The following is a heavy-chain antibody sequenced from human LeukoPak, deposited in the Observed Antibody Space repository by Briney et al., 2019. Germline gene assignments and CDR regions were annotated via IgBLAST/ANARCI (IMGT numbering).Heavy chain of an antibody. CDR1: GFTVSSNY. V-gene: IGHV3-53*01. J-gene: IGHJ4*02. CDR2: IYSGDTA. Sequence: PGGSLRLSCAASGFTVSSNYMSWVRQAPEKGLEWVSVIYSGDTAYYADSVKGRFTISKDNSKNTLYLQMNSLRAEDTAVYYCARGQSTLEYWGQGTLVTVSS. CDR3: ARGQSTLEY.